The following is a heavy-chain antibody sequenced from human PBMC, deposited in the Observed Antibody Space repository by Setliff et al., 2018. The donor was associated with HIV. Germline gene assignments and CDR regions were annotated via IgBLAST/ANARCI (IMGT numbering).Heavy chain of an antibody. CDR1: GDSISSVSYS. D-gene: IGHD4-17*01. V-gene: IGHV4-39*07. Sequence: PSETLSLTCTVSGDSISSVSYSWGWIRQPPGKGLEWIGSIYYSGSTTYNPTLKSRVTMSIDTSKNQFSLKVRSVSAADTAVYYCARDPPGYGDSNDYWGQGMLVTVSS. J-gene: IGHJ4*02. CDR3: ARDPPGYGDSNDY. CDR2: IYYSGST.